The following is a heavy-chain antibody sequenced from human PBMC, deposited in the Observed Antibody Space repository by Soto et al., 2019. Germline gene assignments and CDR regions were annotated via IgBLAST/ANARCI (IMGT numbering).Heavy chain of an antibody. D-gene: IGHD6-6*01. Sequence: SETLSLTCIVSGGSISSSNYYWGWIRQSPGKGLEWIASIDYSGRTYYGPSLKSRVTMSLDMSKNQFSLKLTSVTAADTAMYYCARGAAARKGGPNWFDPWGQGTLVT. CDR1: GGSISSSNYY. CDR3: ARGAAARKGGPNWFDP. J-gene: IGHJ5*02. CDR2: IDYSGRT. V-gene: IGHV4-39*01.